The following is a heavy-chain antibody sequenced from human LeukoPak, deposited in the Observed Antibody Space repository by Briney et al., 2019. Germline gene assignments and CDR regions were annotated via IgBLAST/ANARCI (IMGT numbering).Heavy chain of an antibody. CDR3: VRDLDYFDY. CDR1: GGTFSSYA. J-gene: IGHJ4*02. V-gene: IGHV1-69*13. CDR2: IIPIFGTA. Sequence: ASVKVSCKASGGTFSSYAISWVRQAPGQGLEWMGGIIPIFGTASYAQKFQGRVTITADESTSTAYMELRSLRSDDTAVYYCVRDLDYFDYWGQGTLVTVSS.